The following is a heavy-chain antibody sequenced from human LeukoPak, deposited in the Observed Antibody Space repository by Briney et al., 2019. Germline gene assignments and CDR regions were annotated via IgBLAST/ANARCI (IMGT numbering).Heavy chain of an antibody. CDR3: AKDQLGDCGGTHCHTHFDY. J-gene: IGHJ4*02. D-gene: IGHD2-21*01. CDR2: IRHDGSTR. Sequence: GGSLRLSCAASGFIFSAYGMHWVRQAPGKGLEWVAFIRHDGSTRYYADSVKGRLTISRDNSKNTLYLGMNGLRAEDTAVYYCAKDQLGDCGGTHCHTHFDYWGRGTLVTVSS. V-gene: IGHV3-30*02. CDR1: GFIFSAYG.